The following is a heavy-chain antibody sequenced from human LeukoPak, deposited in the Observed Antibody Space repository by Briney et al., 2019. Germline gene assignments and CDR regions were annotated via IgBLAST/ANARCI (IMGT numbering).Heavy chain of an antibody. Sequence: SQTLSLTCTVSGGSISSGDYYWSWIRQPPGKGLEWIGYIYYSGSTYYIPSLKSRVTISVDTSKNQFSLKLSSVTAADTAVYYCAREGTMVRGVIPLGFDYWGQGTLVTVSS. J-gene: IGHJ4*02. CDR1: GGSISSGDYY. CDR2: IYYSGST. D-gene: IGHD3-10*01. CDR3: AREGTMVRGVIPLGFDY. V-gene: IGHV4-30-4*01.